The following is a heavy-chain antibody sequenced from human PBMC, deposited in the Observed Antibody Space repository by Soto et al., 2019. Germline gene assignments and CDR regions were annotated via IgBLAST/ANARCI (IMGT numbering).Heavy chain of an antibody. J-gene: IGHJ5*02. Sequence: SETLSLTCTVSGGSISSSSYYWGWIRQPPGKGLEWIGSIYYSGSTYYNPSLKSRVTISVGTSKNRFSLMLSSLTAADTAVYYCARHSGLRSPFDPWGQGTLVTVSS. D-gene: IGHD3-10*01. CDR2: IYYSGST. V-gene: IGHV4-39*01. CDR3: ARHSGLRSPFDP. CDR1: GGSISSSSYY.